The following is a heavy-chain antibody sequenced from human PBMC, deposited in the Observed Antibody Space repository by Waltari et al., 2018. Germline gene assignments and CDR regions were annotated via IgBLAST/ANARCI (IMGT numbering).Heavy chain of an antibody. Sequence: QVQLQESGPGLVKPSETLSLPCAVSGYSLSSGYYWVWIRQPPGTGMEWIGSIYHGGSTYYNPSLKSRVTISVDTSKNQFSLKLSSVTAADTAVYYCARLEAAAGTNRFDPWGQGTLVTVSS. D-gene: IGHD6-13*01. V-gene: IGHV4-38-2*01. J-gene: IGHJ5*02. CDR2: IYHGGST. CDR3: ARLEAAAGTNRFDP. CDR1: GYSLSSGYY.